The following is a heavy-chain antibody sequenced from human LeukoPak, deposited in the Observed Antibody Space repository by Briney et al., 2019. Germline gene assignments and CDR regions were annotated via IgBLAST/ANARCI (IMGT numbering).Heavy chain of an antibody. CDR1: GYTFTSYG. J-gene: IGHJ5*02. CDR2: IIPILGIA. CDR3: ARDHQRVVAASNWFDP. V-gene: IGHV1-69*04. D-gene: IGHD2-15*01. Sequence: ASVKVSCKASGYTFTSYGISWVRQAPGQGLEWMGRIIPILGIANYAQKFQGRVTITADKSTSTAYMELSSLRSEDTAVYYCARDHQRVVAASNWFDPWGQGTLVTVSS.